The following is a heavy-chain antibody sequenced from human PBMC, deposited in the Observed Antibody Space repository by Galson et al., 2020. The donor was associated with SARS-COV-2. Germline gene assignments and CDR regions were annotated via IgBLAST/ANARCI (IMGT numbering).Heavy chain of an antibody. CDR1: GFTFRSYW. J-gene: IGHJ4*02. CDR3: AKEKGIAVAGNWGGDY. V-gene: IGHV3-7*03. CDR2: INQDGSEK. D-gene: IGHD6-19*01. Sequence: TGGSLRLSCAASGFTFRSYWMSWVRQAPGKGLEWVASINQDGSEKYYVDSVKGRFTISRDNAKNSLYLQVSSLRAEDTAVYYCAKEKGIAVAGNWGGDYWGQGTLVTVSS.